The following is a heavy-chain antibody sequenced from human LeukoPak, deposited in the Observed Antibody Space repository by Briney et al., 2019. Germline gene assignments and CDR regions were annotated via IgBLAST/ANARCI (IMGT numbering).Heavy chain of an antibody. CDR2: IIPILGIA. D-gene: IGHD3-22*01. J-gene: IGHJ4*02. CDR1: GYTFTSYD. Sequence: GASVKVSCKASGYTFTSYDINWVRQATGQGLEWMGRIIPILGIANYAQKFQGRVTITADKSTSTAYMELSSLRSEDTAVYYCARDHEDSSGYYYQFDYWGQGTLVTVSS. V-gene: IGHV1-69*04. CDR3: ARDHEDSSGYYYQFDY.